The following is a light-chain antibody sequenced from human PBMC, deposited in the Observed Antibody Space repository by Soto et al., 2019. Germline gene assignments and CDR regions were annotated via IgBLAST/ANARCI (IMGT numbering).Light chain of an antibody. V-gene: IGLV2-14*01. CDR1: SSDVGGYNY. CDR2: EVS. CDR3: TSYTSSSTVV. J-gene: IGLJ2*01. Sequence: QSALTQPASVSGSPGQSITISCTGTSSDVGGYNYVSWYQQHPGKAPKLMIYEVSNRPSGVSNRLSGSKSGNTASLTISGLQAEDEADSYCTSYTSSSTVVFGGGTKLTVL.